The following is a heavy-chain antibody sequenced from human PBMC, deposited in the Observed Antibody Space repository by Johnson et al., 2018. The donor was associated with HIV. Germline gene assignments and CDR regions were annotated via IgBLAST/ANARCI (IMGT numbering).Heavy chain of an antibody. V-gene: IGHV3-30-3*01. J-gene: IGHJ3*02. Sequence: QMQLVESGGGVVQPGRSLRLSCAASGFTFSSYAMHWVRQAPGKGLEWVAVISYDGSNKYYADSVKGRFTISRDNSKNTLYLQMNSLRAEDTAVYYCARDQYSYGYTDAFDIWGQGTMVTVSS. CDR2: ISYDGSNK. D-gene: IGHD5-18*01. CDR3: ARDQYSYGYTDAFDI. CDR1: GFTFSSYA.